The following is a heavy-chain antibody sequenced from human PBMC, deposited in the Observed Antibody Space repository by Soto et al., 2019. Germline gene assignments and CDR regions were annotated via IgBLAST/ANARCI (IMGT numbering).Heavy chain of an antibody. J-gene: IGHJ6*03. Sequence: SETLSLTCAVYCGSFSDYYWSWLRQPPGKGLEWIGSIYYSGSTYYNPSLKSRVTISVDTSKNQFSLKLSSVTAADTAVYYCASIRRAYYYGSGSLHYYYMDVWGKGTTVTVSS. CDR3: ASIRRAYYYGSGSLHYYYMDV. CDR1: CGSFSDYY. CDR2: IYYSGST. V-gene: IGHV4-34*01. D-gene: IGHD3-10*01.